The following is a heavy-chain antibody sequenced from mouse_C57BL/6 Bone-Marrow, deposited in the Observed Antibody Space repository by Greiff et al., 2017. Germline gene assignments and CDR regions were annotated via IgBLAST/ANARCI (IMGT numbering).Heavy chain of an antibody. CDR2: INPSSGYT. J-gene: IGHJ1*03. CDR1: GYTFTSYW. V-gene: IGHV1-7*01. CDR3: ARLVWLLRYIDV. D-gene: IGHD2-10*02. Sequence: QVQLQQSGAELAKPGASVKLSCKASGYTFTSYWMHWVKQRPGQGLEWIGYINPSSGYTKYNQKFKDKATLTADNSSSTAYMQLSSLTYEDSAVYYCARLVWLLRYIDVWGTGTTVTVSS.